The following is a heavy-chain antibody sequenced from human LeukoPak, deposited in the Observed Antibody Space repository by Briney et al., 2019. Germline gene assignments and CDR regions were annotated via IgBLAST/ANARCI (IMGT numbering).Heavy chain of an antibody. D-gene: IGHD3-9*01. CDR2: IKSKTDGGTT. Sequence: PGGSLRLSCAASGFTFSNAWMSWVRQAPGKGLEWVGRIKSKTDGGTTDYAAPVKGRFTISRDDSKNTLYLQMNSLKTEDTAVYYCTTGNFDWLLTTWYFDYWGQGTLVTVSS. J-gene: IGHJ4*02. CDR1: GFTFSNAW. V-gene: IGHV3-15*01. CDR3: TTGNFDWLLTTWYFDY.